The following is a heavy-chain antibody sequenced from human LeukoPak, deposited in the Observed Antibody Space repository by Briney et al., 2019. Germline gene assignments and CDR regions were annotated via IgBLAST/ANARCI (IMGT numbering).Heavy chain of an antibody. J-gene: IGHJ4*02. Sequence: GGSLRPSCAASGFTSSSYIMNWVRQSPGHRLESVTDFRRSSNSVYYAGSVMGRFTTTRDNAKNSMYLQMSSLGPEDTAMYYCSRGIPSGSYSPDYWGQGTLVTVSS. CDR1: GFTSSSYI. V-gene: IGHV3-21*05. D-gene: IGHD1-26*01. CDR3: SRGIPSGSYSPDY. CDR2: FRRSSNSV.